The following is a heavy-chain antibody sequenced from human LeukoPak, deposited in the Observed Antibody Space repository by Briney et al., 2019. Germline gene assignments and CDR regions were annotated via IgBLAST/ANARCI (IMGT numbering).Heavy chain of an antibody. V-gene: IGHV4-59*01. CDR2: IYYSGST. CDR3: ARGRVGDGYNLVDY. J-gene: IGHJ4*02. CDR1: GGSISNYY. D-gene: IGHD5-24*01. Sequence: SETLSLTCTVSGGSISNYYWSWIRQPPGKGLEWIGYIYYSGSTNYNPSLKSRVTISVDTSKNQFSLKLRSVTAADTAVYYCARGRVGDGYNLVDYWGQGTLVTVSS.